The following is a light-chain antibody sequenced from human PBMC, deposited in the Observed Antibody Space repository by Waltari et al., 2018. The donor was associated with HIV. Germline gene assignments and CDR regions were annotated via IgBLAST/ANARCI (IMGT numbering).Light chain of an antibody. CDR2: SNN. Sequence: SVLTQPPSASGTPGQRVTISCSGSSSNIGNNAVSWYQQFPGTAPNLLIYSNNKRPSGGADRCSGSQSATSAALAISGLQYEDEANYYCETLDDNRNGPVFGGGTKLTVL. V-gene: IGLV1-44*01. CDR3: ETLDDNRNGPV. CDR1: SSNIGNNA. J-gene: IGLJ2*01.